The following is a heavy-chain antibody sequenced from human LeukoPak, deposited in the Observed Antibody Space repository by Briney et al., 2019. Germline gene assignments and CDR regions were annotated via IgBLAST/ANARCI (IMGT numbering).Heavy chain of an antibody. CDR2: ISSSSSYI. Sequence: WGSLRLSCAASGFTFSTYFKNWVRQAPGKGLGLVLSISSSSSYIYYADSVKGRFTISRDNAKNSLYLQMNSLRAEDTAVYYCAREPTESYYYDSSGYSDYWGQGTLVTVSS. CDR1: GFTFSTYF. D-gene: IGHD3-22*01. V-gene: IGHV3-21*01. J-gene: IGHJ4*02. CDR3: AREPTESYYYDSSGYSDY.